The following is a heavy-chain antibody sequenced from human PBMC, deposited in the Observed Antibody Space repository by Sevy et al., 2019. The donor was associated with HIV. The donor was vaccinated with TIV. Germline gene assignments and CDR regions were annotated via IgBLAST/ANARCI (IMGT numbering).Heavy chain of an antibody. CDR3: VREGVGGYSYSLDC. CDR2: MKEDGSER. V-gene: IGHV3-7*01. J-gene: IGHJ4*02. CDR1: GFTFSSYW. D-gene: IGHD5-18*01. Sequence: HGGSLRLSCAASGFTFSSYWMSWVRQAPGKGLEWVATMKEDGSERNYVDSVKGRFTISRDNAKNSLYLQMNSLRAEDTAVYYCVREGVGGYSYSLDCWGQGTLVTVSS.